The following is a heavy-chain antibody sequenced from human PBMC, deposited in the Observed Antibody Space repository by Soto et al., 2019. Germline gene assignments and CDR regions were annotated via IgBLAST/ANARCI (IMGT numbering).Heavy chain of an antibody. Sequence: ASVKVSCEACGYRIVNYGIAWVRQAPRQGLEWMGWISPYTGNTHSASKVQGRLTMTTDTSTSTAYMDLGSLTSDDTAVYYCVMVDNYVTPTPQDVWGQGTTVTVSS. D-gene: IGHD3-16*01. J-gene: IGHJ6*02. CDR3: VMVDNYVTPTPQDV. CDR2: ISPYTGNT. V-gene: IGHV1-18*01. CDR1: GYRIVNYG.